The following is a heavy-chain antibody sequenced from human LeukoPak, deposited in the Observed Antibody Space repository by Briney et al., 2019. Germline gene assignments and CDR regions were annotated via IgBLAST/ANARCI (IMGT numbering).Heavy chain of an antibody. CDR1: GFTFSSYW. V-gene: IGHV3-7*01. D-gene: IGHD3-9*01. CDR2: IKQDGSEK. Sequence: GGSLRLSCAASGFTFSSYWMSWVRQAPGKGLEWVANIKQDGSEKYYVDSVKGRFTISRDSAKNSLYLQMNSLRAEDTAVYYCARVQQNYDILTGYYNRHFQHWGQGTLVTVSS. J-gene: IGHJ1*01. CDR3: ARVQQNYDILTGYYNRHFQH.